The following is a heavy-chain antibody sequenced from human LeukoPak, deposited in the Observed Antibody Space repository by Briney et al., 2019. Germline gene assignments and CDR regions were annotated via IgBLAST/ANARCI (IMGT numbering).Heavy chain of an antibody. J-gene: IGHJ4*02. CDR3: AKASSYLTAYWQTLDY. CDR2: IRYDGSNK. V-gene: IGHV3-30*02. Sequence: GGSLRLSCAASGFTFSNYGMHWVRQAPGKGLEWVAFIRYDGSNKYYGDSVKGRFTISRDNSKNTLYLQMNTLRPEDTAMYYCAKASSYLTAYWQTLDYWGQGTLVTVSS. D-gene: IGHD3-9*01. CDR1: GFTFSNYG.